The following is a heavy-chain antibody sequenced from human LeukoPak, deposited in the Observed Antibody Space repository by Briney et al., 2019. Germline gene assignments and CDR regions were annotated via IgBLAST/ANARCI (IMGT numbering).Heavy chain of an antibody. CDR2: ISAYNGNT. CDR3: ASGLDVEMAPEA. D-gene: IGHD5-24*01. V-gene: IGHV1-18*01. CDR1: GYTFTSYG. Sequence: ASVKVSCKASGYTFTSYGISWVRQAPGQGLEWMGWISAYNGNTNYAPKLQGRVTMTRDTSISTAYMELSRLRSDDTAVYYCASGLDVEMAPEAWGQGTLVTVSS. J-gene: IGHJ5*02.